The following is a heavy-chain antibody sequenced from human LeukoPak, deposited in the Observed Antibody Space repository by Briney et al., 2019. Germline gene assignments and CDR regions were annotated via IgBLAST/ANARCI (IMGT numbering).Heavy chain of an antibody. CDR2: ISGSGGST. CDR1: GFTFSSYA. J-gene: IGHJ6*03. V-gene: IGHV3-23*01. D-gene: IGHD3-3*01. CDR3: AKDGDFWSGYFLRSYYYYYYMDV. Sequence: GGSLRLSCAASGFTFSSYAMSWVRQAPGKGLEWVSAISGSGGSTYYADSVKGRFTISRDNSKNTLYLQMNSLRAEDTAVYYCAKDGDFWSGYFLRSYYYYYYMDVWGKGTTVTVSS.